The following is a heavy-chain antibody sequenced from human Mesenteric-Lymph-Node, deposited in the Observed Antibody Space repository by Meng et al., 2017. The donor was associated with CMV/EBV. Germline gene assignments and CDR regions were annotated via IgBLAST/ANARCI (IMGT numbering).Heavy chain of an antibody. V-gene: IGHV5-51*01. CDR3: ASGSGFYYIIDF. CDR1: GYTFTTFW. D-gene: IGHD3-22*01. J-gene: IGHJ4*02. CDR2: IWLGDSDT. Sequence: GESLKISCKASGYTFTTFWIAWVRQMPGKGLEWMGMIWLGDSDTRYSPSFQGQVTISADKSINTAYLQWTGLKASDTAMYYCASGSGFYYIIDFWGQGTLVTVSS.